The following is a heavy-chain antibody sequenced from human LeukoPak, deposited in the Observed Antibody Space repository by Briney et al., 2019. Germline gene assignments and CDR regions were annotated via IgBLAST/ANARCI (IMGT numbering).Heavy chain of an antibody. V-gene: IGHV3-30*02. CDR3: ARDGAEHYDFWSGYSSYYYYYYYMDV. CDR1: GFTFSSFG. J-gene: IGHJ6*03. CDR2: VRYVGSNK. Sequence: GGSLRLSCAASGFTFSSFGMHWVRQAPGKGLDWVAFVRYVGSNKYYAGSVKGRFTISRDNSKNTLYLQMNSLRAEDTAVYYCARDGAEHYDFWSGYSSYYYYYYYMDVWGKGTTVTVSS. D-gene: IGHD3-3*01.